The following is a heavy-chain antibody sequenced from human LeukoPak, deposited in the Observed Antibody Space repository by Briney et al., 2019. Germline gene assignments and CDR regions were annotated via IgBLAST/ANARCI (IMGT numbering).Heavy chain of an antibody. J-gene: IGHJ4*02. D-gene: IGHD3-3*01. Sequence: GGSLRLSCAASGFTFSSYWMSWVRQAPGKGLERVANIKQDGSEKYYVDSVKGRFTISRDNAKNSLYLQMNSLRAEDTAVYYCARLYDFWSGYFDYWGQGTLVTVSS. CDR1: GFTFSSYW. CDR3: ARLYDFWSGYFDY. V-gene: IGHV3-7*01. CDR2: IKQDGSEK.